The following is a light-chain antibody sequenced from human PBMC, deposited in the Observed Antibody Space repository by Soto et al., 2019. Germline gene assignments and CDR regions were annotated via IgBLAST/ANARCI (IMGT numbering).Light chain of an antibody. CDR3: QQYNKYPGT. CDR1: QSINTN. CDR2: GAS. Sequence: EIVMTQTPATRFGSTVEIASLSVMASQSINTNLAWYQQKPGQAPRLLIYGASTRATGIPARFSGSGSGTEFTLTISSLQSEDFAVYYCQQYNKYPGTFGQGTKVDIK. J-gene: IGKJ1*01. V-gene: IGKV3-15*01.